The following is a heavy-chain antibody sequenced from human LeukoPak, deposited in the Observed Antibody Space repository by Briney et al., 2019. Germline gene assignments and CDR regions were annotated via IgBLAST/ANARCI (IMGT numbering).Heavy chain of an antibody. J-gene: IGHJ3*02. Sequence: SETLSLTCTVSGGSISSYYWSWIRQPPGKGLEWIGYIYYSGSTKYNPSLESRVTISVDTSKNQFSLTLSSVTAADTAVYYCARDSGSLDAFDIWGQGTMVTVSS. CDR1: GGSISSYY. CDR3: ARDSGSLDAFDI. D-gene: IGHD1-26*01. V-gene: IGHV4-59*01. CDR2: IYYSGST.